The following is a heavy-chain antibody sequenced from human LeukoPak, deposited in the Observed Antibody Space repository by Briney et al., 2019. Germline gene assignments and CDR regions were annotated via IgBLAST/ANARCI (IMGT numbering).Heavy chain of an antibody. D-gene: IGHD3-10*01. J-gene: IGHJ4*02. CDR1: GGTFSDHY. V-gene: IGHV4-34*01. CDR2: IDDGGTT. Sequence: SETLSLTCALYGGTFSDHYWSWIRQPPGKGLEWIGEIDDGGTTNQNPSLKSRVTILVDTSKNQFSLKVRSVTAADTAVYYCARTIGSFDYWGQGTLVTVSS. CDR3: ARTIGSFDY.